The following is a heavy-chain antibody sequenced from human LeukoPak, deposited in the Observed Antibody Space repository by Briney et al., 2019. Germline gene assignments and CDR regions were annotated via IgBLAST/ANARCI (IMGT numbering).Heavy chain of an antibody. Sequence: GGSLRLSCAASGFTFDDYTMHWVRQAPGKGLEWVSLISWDGGSTYYADSVKGRFTVSRDNAKNSLYLQMNSLRAEDTALYYCVRALYGSGYYYPFDFWGQGTLVTVSS. CDR1: GFTFDDYT. CDR3: VRALYGSGYYYPFDF. V-gene: IGHV3-43*01. CDR2: ISWDGGST. J-gene: IGHJ4*02. D-gene: IGHD3-10*01.